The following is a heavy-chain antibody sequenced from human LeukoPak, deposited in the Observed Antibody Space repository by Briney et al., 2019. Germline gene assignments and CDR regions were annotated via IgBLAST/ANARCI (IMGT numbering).Heavy chain of an antibody. CDR2: IRSKANSYAT. D-gene: IGHD3-16*02. Sequence: GGSLKLSCAASGFTFSGSAMHWVRQASGKRLEWVGRIRSKANSYATAYAASVKGRFTISRDDSKNTAYLQMNSLKTEDTAVYYCTSSGYPFDYWGQGTLVTVSS. CDR1: GFTFSGSA. V-gene: IGHV3-73*01. CDR3: TSSGYPFDY. J-gene: IGHJ4*02.